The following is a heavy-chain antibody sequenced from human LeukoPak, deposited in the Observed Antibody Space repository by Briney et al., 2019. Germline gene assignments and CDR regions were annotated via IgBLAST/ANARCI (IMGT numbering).Heavy chain of an antibody. CDR2: INHNGNVN. CDR1: GSTFSSYW. CDR3: ARGGGLDV. Sequence: QPGGSLRLSCAASGSTFSSYWMNWARQAPGKGLEWVASINHNGNVNYYVDSVQGRFTISRDNAKNSLYLQMSNLRAEDTAVYFCARGGGLDVWGQGATVTVSS. J-gene: IGHJ6*02. D-gene: IGHD3-16*01. V-gene: IGHV3-7*03.